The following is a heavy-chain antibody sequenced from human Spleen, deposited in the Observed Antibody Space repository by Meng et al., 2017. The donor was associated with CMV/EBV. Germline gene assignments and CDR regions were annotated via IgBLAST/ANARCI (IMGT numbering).Heavy chain of an antibody. CDR3: ARDQEPTAVHYFDY. CDR2: ISYDGTNE. Sequence: ASGFTFCTLAMDGVRQAPGKGLEWLAVISYDGTNEYSADSVKGRFTISRDNSKNTLHLQMNSLRAEDTAVYYCARDQEPTAVHYFDYWGQGTLVTVSS. D-gene: IGHD2-2*01. V-gene: IGHV3-30-3*01. J-gene: IGHJ4*02. CDR1: GFTFCTLA.